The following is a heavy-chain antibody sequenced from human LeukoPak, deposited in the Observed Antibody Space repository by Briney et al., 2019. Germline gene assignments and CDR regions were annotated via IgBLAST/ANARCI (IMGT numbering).Heavy chain of an antibody. Sequence: SETLSLTCTVSGGSVSSGSYYWSWIRQPPGKGLEWIGYIYYSGSTNYNPSLKSRVTISVDTSKNQFSLKLSSVTAADTAVYYCARGIEGDYAITYYFDYGGQGTLVTVSS. V-gene: IGHV4-61*01. J-gene: IGHJ4*02. D-gene: IGHD4-17*01. CDR1: GGSVSSGSYY. CDR3: ARGIEGDYAITYYFDY. CDR2: IYYSGST.